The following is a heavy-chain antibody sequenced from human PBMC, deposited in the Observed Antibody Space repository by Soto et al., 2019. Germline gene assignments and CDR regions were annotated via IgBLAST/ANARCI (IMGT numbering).Heavy chain of an antibody. CDR2: IIPIFGTA. CDR3: ARVWEPAAPDGIYYYYYGMDV. V-gene: IGHV1-69*01. D-gene: IGHD2-2*01. Sequence: QVQLVQSGAEVKTPRSSVKVSCNASGCTFISYAISWVRQAPGQGLAWMGGIIPIFGTANYAQKFQGRVTITADESTSTAYIELSRLRSEDTAVYYCARVWEPAAPDGIYYYYYGMDVWGQGTTVTVS. CDR1: GCTFISYA. J-gene: IGHJ6*02.